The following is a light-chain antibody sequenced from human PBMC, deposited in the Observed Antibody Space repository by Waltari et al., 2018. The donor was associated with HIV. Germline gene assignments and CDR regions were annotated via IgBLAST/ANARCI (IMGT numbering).Light chain of an antibody. CDR2: DVS. Sequence: SALTPSASVSAPPGPSITIPCTGTRSAIGDYTFVALYQQHPDRAHTPIIYDVSDRPSGVSIRFSGSKSGNTASLTISGLQAEVEADYYCSSFSLTSTLVFGTGTKVTVL. V-gene: IGLV2-14*03. CDR1: RSAIGDYTF. CDR3: SSFSLTSTLV. J-gene: IGLJ1*01.